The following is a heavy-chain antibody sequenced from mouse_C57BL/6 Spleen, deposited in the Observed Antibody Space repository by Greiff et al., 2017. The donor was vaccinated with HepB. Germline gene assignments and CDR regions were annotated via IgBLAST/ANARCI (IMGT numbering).Heavy chain of an antibody. Sequence: EVKLVESGGGLVQPGGSLKLSCAASGFTFSDYGMAWVRQAPRKGPEWVAFISNLAYSIYYADTVTGRFTISRENAKNTLYLEMSSLRSEDTAMYYCARQGSSGSWFAYWGQGTLVTVSA. CDR3: ARQGSSGSWFAY. CDR1: GFTFSDYG. J-gene: IGHJ3*01. CDR2: ISNLAYSI. D-gene: IGHD3-2*02. V-gene: IGHV5-15*01.